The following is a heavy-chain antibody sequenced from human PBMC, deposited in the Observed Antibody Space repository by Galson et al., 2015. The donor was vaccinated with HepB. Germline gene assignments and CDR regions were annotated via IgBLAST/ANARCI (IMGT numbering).Heavy chain of an antibody. D-gene: IGHD3-16*02. V-gene: IGHV3-33*01. CDR2: IWYDGSNK. J-gene: IGHJ4*02. Sequence: SLRLSCAASGFTFSSYGMHWVRQAPGKGLEWVAVIWYDGSNKYYADSVKGRFTISRDNSKNTLYLQMNSLRAEDTAVYYCARGGAYDYVWGSYRYTIGSHLDYWGQGTLVTVSS. CDR3: ARGGAYDYVWGSYRYTIGSHLDY. CDR1: GFTFSSYG.